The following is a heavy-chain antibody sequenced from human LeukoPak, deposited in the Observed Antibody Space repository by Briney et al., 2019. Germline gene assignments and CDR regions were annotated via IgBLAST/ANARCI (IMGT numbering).Heavy chain of an antibody. CDR3: ASEGSSSSWPYFDY. J-gene: IGHJ4*02. CDR2: ISYDGSNK. CDR1: GFTFSSYA. D-gene: IGHD6-13*01. V-gene: IGHV3-30*04. Sequence: GGSLRLSCAASGFTFSSYAMHWVRQAPGKGLEWVAVISYDGSNKYYADSVKGRFTISRDNSKNTLYLQMNSLRAEDTAVYYCASEGSSSSWPYFDYWGQGTLVTVSS.